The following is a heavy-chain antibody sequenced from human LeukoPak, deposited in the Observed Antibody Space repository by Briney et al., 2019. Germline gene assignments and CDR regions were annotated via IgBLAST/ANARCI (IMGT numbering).Heavy chain of an antibody. V-gene: IGHV1-69*05. CDR2: IIPIFGTA. D-gene: IGHD1-7*01. CDR3: ARDFETGTTD. Sequence: ASVKASCKASGGTFSSYAISWVRQAPGQGLEWMGGIIPIFGTANYAQKFQGRVTITTDESTSTAYMELSSLRSEDTAVYYCARDFETGTTDWGQGTLVTVSS. CDR1: GGTFSSYA. J-gene: IGHJ4*02.